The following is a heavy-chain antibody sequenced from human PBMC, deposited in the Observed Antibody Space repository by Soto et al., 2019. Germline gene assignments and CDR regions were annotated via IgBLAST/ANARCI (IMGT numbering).Heavy chain of an antibody. Sequence: QVQLVESGGGVVQPGRSLRLSCAASGFTFSSYGMHWVRQAPGKGLEWVAVISYDGSNNYYADSVKGRFTISRDNSKNTLYLHMTSLRAEDTAVYYCAKDPLSGIAAAIGWFDPWGQGTLVTVSS. V-gene: IGHV3-30*18. J-gene: IGHJ5*02. CDR3: AKDPLSGIAAAIGWFDP. D-gene: IGHD6-13*01. CDR1: GFTFSSYG. CDR2: ISYDGSNN.